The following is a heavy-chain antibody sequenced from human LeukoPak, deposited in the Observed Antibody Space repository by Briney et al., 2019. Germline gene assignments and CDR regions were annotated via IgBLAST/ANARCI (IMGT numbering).Heavy chain of an antibody. Sequence: EASVKVSCKVSGYTLTELSMHWVRQAPGKGLEWMGGFDPEDGETIYAQKFQGRVTMTEDTSTDTAYMELSSLRSEDTAVYYCATDSYAGLAAAGRSGGMDVWGQGTTVTVSS. V-gene: IGHV1-24*01. D-gene: IGHD6-13*01. CDR2: FDPEDGET. CDR3: ATDSYAGLAAAGRSGGMDV. J-gene: IGHJ6*02. CDR1: GYTLTELS.